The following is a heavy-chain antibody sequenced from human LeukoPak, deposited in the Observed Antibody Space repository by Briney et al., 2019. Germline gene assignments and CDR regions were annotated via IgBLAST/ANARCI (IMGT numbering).Heavy chain of an antibody. CDR2: ISYDGSNK. CDR1: GFTFSSYG. CDR3: AKDMIVGAWDV. Sequence: RRSLRLSCAASGFTFSSYGMHWVRQAPGKGLEWVAVISYDGSNKYYADSVKGRFTISRDNSKNTLYLQMNSLRAEDTAVYYCAKDMIVGAWDVWGQGTTVTVSS. V-gene: IGHV3-30*18. J-gene: IGHJ6*02. D-gene: IGHD3-22*01.